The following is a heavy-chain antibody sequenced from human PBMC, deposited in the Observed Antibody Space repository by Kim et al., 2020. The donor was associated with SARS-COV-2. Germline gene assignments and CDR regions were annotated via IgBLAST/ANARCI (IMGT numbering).Heavy chain of an antibody. Sequence: NSGNTGYAEMSQGRATMTRNTSISTAYMELSSLRSEDTGVYYCARNGFDPWGQGTLVTVSS. J-gene: IGHJ5*02. CDR2: NSGNT. V-gene: IGHV1-8*01. CDR3: ARNGFDP.